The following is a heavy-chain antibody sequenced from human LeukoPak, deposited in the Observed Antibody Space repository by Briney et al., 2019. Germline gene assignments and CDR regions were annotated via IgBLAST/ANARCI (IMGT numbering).Heavy chain of an antibody. CDR2: ISSSSSYI. Sequence: PGGSLRLSCAASGFTFSSYSMNWVRQAPGKGLEWVSSISSSSSYIYYADSVKGRFTISRDNAENSLYLQMNSLRAEDTAVYYCARGSGIVGATFDYWGQGTLVTVSS. CDR3: ARGSGIVGATFDY. J-gene: IGHJ4*02. V-gene: IGHV3-21*01. D-gene: IGHD1-26*01. CDR1: GFTFSSYS.